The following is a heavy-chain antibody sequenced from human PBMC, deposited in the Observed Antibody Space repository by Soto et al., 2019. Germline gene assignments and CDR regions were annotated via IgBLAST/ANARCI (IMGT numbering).Heavy chain of an antibody. CDR1: GGSISSGGYY. D-gene: IGHD3-10*01. V-gene: IGHV4-31*03. Sequence: QVQLQESGPGLVKPSQTLSLTCTVSGGSISSGGYYWSWIRQHPEKGLEWIGYIYYSGSTYYNPSLKSRVTISVDTSKNQFSLKLSSVTASDTAVYYWARTIWFGESIRYYYGMDVWGQGTTVTVSS. CDR3: ARTIWFGESIRYYYGMDV. CDR2: IYYSGST. J-gene: IGHJ6*02.